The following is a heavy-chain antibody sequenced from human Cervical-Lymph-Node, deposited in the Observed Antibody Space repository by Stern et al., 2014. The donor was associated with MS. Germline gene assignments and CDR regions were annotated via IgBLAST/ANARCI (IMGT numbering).Heavy chain of an antibody. CDR1: GFVFRRYA. CDR3: AKGGSGSYLD. D-gene: IGHD1-26*01. V-gene: IGHV3-30*04. CDR2: ISYDGRDK. J-gene: IGHJ4*02. Sequence: DQLVESGGGVVQPGRSLRLSCAASGFVFRRYALPWVRQAPGKGMEWVALISYDGRDKYYTDSVKGRFTVSRDNSNNTVDLEMNSLRLEDTAVYYCAKGGSGSYLDWGQGSLVTVSS.